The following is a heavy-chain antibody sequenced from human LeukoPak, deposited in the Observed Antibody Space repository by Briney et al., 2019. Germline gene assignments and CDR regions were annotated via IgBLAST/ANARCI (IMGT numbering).Heavy chain of an antibody. D-gene: IGHD1-26*01. V-gene: IGHV3-53*01. Sequence: GGSLRLSCAASGFTFTSYGMSWVRQAAGKGLEWVSVIYSGGSTYYADSVKGRFTISRDNSKNTLYLQMNSLRAEDTAVYYCARAGVQWELYYFDYWGQGTLVTVSS. CDR3: ARAGVQWELYYFDY. CDR1: GFTFTSYG. CDR2: IYSGGST. J-gene: IGHJ4*02.